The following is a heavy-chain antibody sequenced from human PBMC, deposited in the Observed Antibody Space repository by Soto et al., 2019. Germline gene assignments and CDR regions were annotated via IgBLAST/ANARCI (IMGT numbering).Heavy chain of an antibody. CDR3: ARVPREAAADYSFDY. Sequence: ASVKVSCKASGYTFTSSGISWARQAPGQGREWMGWISAYNGNTNYAQKLQGRVTMTTDTSTSTAYMELRSLRSDDTAVYYCARVPREAAADYSFDYWGQGSLVAVTA. CDR2: ISAYNGNT. D-gene: IGHD6-13*01. CDR1: GYTFTSSG. V-gene: IGHV1-18*04. J-gene: IGHJ4*02.